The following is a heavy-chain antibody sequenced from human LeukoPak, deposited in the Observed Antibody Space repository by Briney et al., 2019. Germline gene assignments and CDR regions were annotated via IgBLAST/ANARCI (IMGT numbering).Heavy chain of an antibody. Sequence: PSETLSLTCAVYGGSFSGYYWSWIRQPPGKGLEWIGEINHSGSTNYNPSLKSRVTISVDTSKNQFSLKLSSVTAADTAVYYCARDGTLAYSSGWYYFDYWGQGTLVTVSS. D-gene: IGHD6-19*01. V-gene: IGHV4-34*01. CDR3: ARDGTLAYSSGWYYFDY. CDR2: INHSGST. J-gene: IGHJ4*02. CDR1: GGSFSGYY.